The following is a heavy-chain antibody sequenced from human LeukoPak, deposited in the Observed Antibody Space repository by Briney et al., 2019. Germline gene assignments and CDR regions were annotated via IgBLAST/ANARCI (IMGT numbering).Heavy chain of an antibody. J-gene: IGHJ6*03. CDR2: IKQDGSEK. CDR3: ARSQSITSLSLLWFGELLFEPMYYYYYMDV. Sequence: GGSLRLSCAASGFTFSSYWMSWVRQAPGKGLEWVASIKQDGSEKYYVDSVKGRFTISRDNAKNSLYLQMNSLRAEDTAVYYCARSQSITSLSLLWFGELLFEPMYYYYYMDVWGKGTTVTISS. V-gene: IGHV3-7*01. CDR1: GFTFSSYW. D-gene: IGHD3-10*01.